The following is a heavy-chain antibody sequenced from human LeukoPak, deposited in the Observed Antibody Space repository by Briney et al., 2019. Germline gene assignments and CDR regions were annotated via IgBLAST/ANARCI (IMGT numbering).Heavy chain of an antibody. CDR1: GFTFSSYA. D-gene: IGHD6-6*01. J-gene: IGHJ2*01. CDR2: ISGSGGST. V-gene: IGHV3-23*01. CDR3: AKDRISPRPLGYFDL. Sequence: PGGSLRLSCAASGFTFSSYAMSWVRQALEKGLEWVSAISGSGGSTYYADSVKGRFTISRDNSKNTLYLQMNSLRAEDTAVYYCAKDRISPRPLGYFDLWGRGTLVTVSS.